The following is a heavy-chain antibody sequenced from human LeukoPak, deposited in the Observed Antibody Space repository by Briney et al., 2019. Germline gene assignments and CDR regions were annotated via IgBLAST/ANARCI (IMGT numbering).Heavy chain of an antibody. CDR3: AKGYYGSGSYGWFDY. Sequence: GGSLRLSCAASGFTFSSSAMSWVRQAPGKWLEWVSTISGSGDRAYYAESVKGRFTISRDNSKNTLFLHMNSLRAEDTAVYSCAKGYYGSGSYGWFDYWGQGTLVTVSS. J-gene: IGHJ4*02. V-gene: IGHV3-23*01. CDR1: GFTFSSSA. CDR2: ISGSGDRA. D-gene: IGHD3-10*01.